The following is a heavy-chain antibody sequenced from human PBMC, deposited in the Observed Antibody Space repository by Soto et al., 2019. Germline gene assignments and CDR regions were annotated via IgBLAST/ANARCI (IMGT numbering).Heavy chain of an antibody. CDR2: IYSGGST. CDR3: ARDSRRGTGASNWFDP. Sequence: EVQLVESGGGLVQPGGSLRFSCAASGFTVSSNYMSWVRQAPGKGLEWVSVIYSGGSTYYADSVKGRFTISRDNSKNTLYLQMNSLRAEDTAVYYCARDSRRGTGASNWFDPWGQGTLVTVSS. CDR1: GFTVSSNY. D-gene: IGHD1-1*01. V-gene: IGHV3-66*01. J-gene: IGHJ5*02.